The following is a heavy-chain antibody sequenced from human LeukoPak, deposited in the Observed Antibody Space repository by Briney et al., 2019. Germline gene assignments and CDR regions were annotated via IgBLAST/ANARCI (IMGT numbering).Heavy chain of an antibody. J-gene: IGHJ4*02. CDR2: IKQEGSEK. CDR3: ARVPDDFWSGYYGYFDY. D-gene: IGHD3-3*01. CDR1: GFTLSSYW. V-gene: IGHV3-7*01. Sequence: GGSLTLSCAASGFTLSSYWMSWVRQAAGKGREWVANIKQEGSEKYYVDSMKGRFTISRDNAENSLYLQMNSLRAEDTAVYYCARVPDDFWSGYYGYFDYWGQGTLVTVSS.